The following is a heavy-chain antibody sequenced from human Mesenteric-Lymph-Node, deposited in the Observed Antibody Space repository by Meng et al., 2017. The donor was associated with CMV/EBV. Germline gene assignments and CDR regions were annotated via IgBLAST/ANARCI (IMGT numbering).Heavy chain of an antibody. Sequence: GGSLRLSCAASGFTFSSYEMNWVRQAPGKGLEWVSYISSSGSTIYYADSVKGRFTISRDDATSTLYLQMNSLRAEDTAVYYCARDGSYNFDYWGQGTLVTVSS. CDR1: GFTFSSYE. CDR3: ARDGSYNFDY. J-gene: IGHJ4*02. V-gene: IGHV3-48*03. D-gene: IGHD1-26*01. CDR2: ISSSGSTI.